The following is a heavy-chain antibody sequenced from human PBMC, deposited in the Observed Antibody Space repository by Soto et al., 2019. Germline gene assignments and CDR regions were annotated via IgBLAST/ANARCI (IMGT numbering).Heavy chain of an antibody. CDR1: GFTFDDYA. CDR3: AKDRGYSGYHLFLHAFDI. D-gene: IGHD5-12*01. Sequence: EVQLVESGGGLVQPGRSLRLSCAASGFTFDDYAMHWVRQAPGKGLEWVSGISWNSGSIGSADSVKGRFTISRDNAKNSLYLQMNSLRAEDTALYYCAKDRGYSGYHLFLHAFDIWGQGTRVTVSS. J-gene: IGHJ3*02. V-gene: IGHV3-9*01. CDR2: ISWNSGSI.